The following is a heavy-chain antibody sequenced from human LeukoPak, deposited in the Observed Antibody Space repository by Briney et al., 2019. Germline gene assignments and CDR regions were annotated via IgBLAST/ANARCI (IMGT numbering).Heavy chain of an antibody. CDR2: IRYDGSHK. D-gene: IGHD1-26*01. J-gene: IGHJ4*02. Sequence: GGSLRLSCAASGFTFSSYGMHWVRQAPGKGLEWVAFIRYDGSHKYYADSVKGRFTISRDNSKNTLYLQMNSLRAEDTAVYYCAKDPGSSTLDYWGQGTLVTVSS. V-gene: IGHV3-30*02. CDR3: AKDPGSSTLDY. CDR1: GFTFSSYG.